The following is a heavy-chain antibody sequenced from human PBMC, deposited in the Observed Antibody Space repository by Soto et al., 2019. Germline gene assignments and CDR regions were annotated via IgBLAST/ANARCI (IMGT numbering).Heavy chain of an antibody. D-gene: IGHD2-8*01. CDR1: RYRLTSQG. CDR3: ACDRGGYCTNGVCYTPYFHS. Sequence: SVAVRCMDSRYRLTSQGWSWLRLDKEHSCEWMGWISAYNGNTNYAQKLQGRVTMTTDPSTSTAYLELRSLRSDDTAVNYCACDRGGYCTNGVCYTPYFHSWGHGTLVTVSS. J-gene: IGHJ4*01. CDR2: ISAYNGNT. V-gene: IGHV1-18*01.